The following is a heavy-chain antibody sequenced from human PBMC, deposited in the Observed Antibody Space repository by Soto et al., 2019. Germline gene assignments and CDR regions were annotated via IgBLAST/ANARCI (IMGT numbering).Heavy chain of an antibody. J-gene: IGHJ4*02. CDR1: GFTVSSNY. CDR2: IYSGGST. CDR3: ARVARSGGSCSD. D-gene: IGHD2-15*01. Sequence: EVQLVESGGGLVQPGGSLRLSCAASGFTVSSNYMSWVRQAPGKGLEWVSVIYSGGSTYYADSVKGRFTISRDNSKNTLYLQMTSPRAEDTAVYYCARVARSGGSCSDWGQGTLVTVSS. V-gene: IGHV3-66*01.